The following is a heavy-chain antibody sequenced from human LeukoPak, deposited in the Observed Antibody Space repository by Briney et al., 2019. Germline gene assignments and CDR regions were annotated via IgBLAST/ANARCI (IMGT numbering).Heavy chain of an antibody. Sequence: SETLSLTCTVSGGSISSGDYYWSWIRHPPGKGLEWIGYIYYSGSTYYNPSLKSRVTISVDTSKNQFSLKLSSVTAADTAVYYCARDGDYDSSDNYWGQGTLVTVSS. D-gene: IGHD3-22*01. CDR1: GGSISSGDYY. CDR3: ARDGDYDSSDNY. J-gene: IGHJ4*02. V-gene: IGHV4-30-4*08. CDR2: IYYSGST.